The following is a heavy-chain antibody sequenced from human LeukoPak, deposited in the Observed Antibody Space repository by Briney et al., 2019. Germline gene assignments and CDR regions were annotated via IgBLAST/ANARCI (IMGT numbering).Heavy chain of an antibody. J-gene: IGHJ4*02. CDR1: GFTFSSYG. D-gene: IGHD2-15*01. Sequence: GSLRLSCAASGFTFSSYGMSWVRRAPGKGLEWVSATSSSDAGKYYADSVRGRFTISRDNSRNTMYLQMNSLRAEDAAVYYCAKAPVTSCRGAFCYPFDSWGQGTVVTVSS. V-gene: IGHV3-23*01. CDR2: TSSSDAGK. CDR3: AKAPVTSCRGAFCYPFDS.